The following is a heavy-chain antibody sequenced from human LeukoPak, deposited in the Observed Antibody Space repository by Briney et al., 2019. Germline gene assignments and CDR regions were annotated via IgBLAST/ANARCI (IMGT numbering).Heavy chain of an antibody. CDR2: IVAGSGNT. CDR1: GFTFTRSA. J-gene: IGHJ6*04. D-gene: IGHD2-2*01. V-gene: IGHV1-58*01. CDR3: AADSSTSCYGVGECYYYYYGMDV. Sequence: SVKVSCKASGFTFTRSAVQWVRQARGQRLEWIGWIVAGSGNTNYAQTFQERVTITRDMSTSTAYMELSSLRSEDTAVYYCAADSSTSCYGVGECYYYYYGMDVWGKGTTVTVSS.